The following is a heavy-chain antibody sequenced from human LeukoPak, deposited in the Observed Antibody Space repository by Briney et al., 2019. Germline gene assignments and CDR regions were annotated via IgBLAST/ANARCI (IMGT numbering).Heavy chain of an antibody. J-gene: IGHJ3*02. V-gene: IGHV4-38-2*02. Sequence: SETLSLTCSVGGYSISRGYYWGWVRQPPGKGLEWIGTFFHSGNTYYGPSLKSRLNISVDTSKNQFYLRLSSVTAADTAVYYCARISDLLRAFEMWGQGTMVTVSS. D-gene: IGHD1-26*01. CDR3: ARISDLLRAFEM. CDR1: GYSISRGYY. CDR2: FFHSGNT.